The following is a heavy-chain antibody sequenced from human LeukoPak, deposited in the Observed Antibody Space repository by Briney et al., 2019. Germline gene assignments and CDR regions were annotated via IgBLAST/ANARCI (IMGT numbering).Heavy chain of an antibody. CDR3: ARGSSDDYVWGSYRYGFDY. J-gene: IGHJ4*02. D-gene: IGHD3-16*02. CDR1: GGSISSSNW. Sequence: PSGTLSLTCAVSGGSISSSNWWSWVRQPPGKGLEWIGEIYHSGSTNYNPSLKSRVTISVDKSKNQFSLKLSSVTAADTAVYYCARGSSDDYVWGSYRYGFDYWGQGTLVTVSS. V-gene: IGHV4-4*02. CDR2: IYHSGST.